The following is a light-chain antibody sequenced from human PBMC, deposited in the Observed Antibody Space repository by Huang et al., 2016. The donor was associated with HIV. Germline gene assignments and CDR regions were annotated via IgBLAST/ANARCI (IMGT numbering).Light chain of an antibody. Sequence: EIVLTQSPGTLSLSPGERATRSGRASQSVSGSYLAWYQQKPGQAPRLLIDGASSRATGIPDRFSGSGSGTDFTLTITRLEPEDTALYYCQVYGTSPPGPFGPGTTVHIK. CDR1: QSVSGSY. V-gene: IGKV3-20*01. CDR2: GAS. CDR3: QVYGTSPPGP. J-gene: IGKJ3*01.